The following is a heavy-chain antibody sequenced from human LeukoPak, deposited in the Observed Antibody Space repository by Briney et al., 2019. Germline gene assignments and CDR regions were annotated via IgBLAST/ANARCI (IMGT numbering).Heavy chain of an antibody. J-gene: IGHJ4*02. D-gene: IGHD3-22*01. V-gene: IGHV3-74*01. CDR3: ARGYYYDSSGPEDY. CDR1: GFTFSRYW. Sequence: PGGSLRLSCAASGFTFSRYWMHWVRQAPGKGLVWVSRINSDGSSTSYADSVKGRFTISRDNAKNTLYLQMNSLRAEDTAVYYCARGYYYDSSGPEDYWGQGTLVTVSS. CDR2: INSDGSST.